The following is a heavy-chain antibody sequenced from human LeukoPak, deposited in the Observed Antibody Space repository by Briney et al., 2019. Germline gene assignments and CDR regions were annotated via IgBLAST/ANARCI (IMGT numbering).Heavy chain of an antibody. D-gene: IGHD3-16*01. V-gene: IGHV3-7*01. CDR3: ARQITFWDY. CDR1: GFTVTTYW. Sequence: GGSLRLSCAASGFTVTTYWISWVRQVPGKGLEWVANIKEDGSEKYYVDSVRGRFNISRDNARNSVFLQMNSLRAADTAVYYCARQITFWDYWGQGTLVTVS. CDR2: IKEDGSEK. J-gene: IGHJ4*02.